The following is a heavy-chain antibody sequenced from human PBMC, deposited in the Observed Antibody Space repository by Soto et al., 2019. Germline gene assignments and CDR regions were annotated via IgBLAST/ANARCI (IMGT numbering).Heavy chain of an antibody. CDR2: SYYSGST. V-gene: IGHV4-61*01. J-gene: IGHJ4*02. D-gene: IGHD2-2*02. CDR3: ARVAIPQTVLGFDY. Sequence: QVQLQESGPGLVKPSETLSLTCTVSGGSVSSGIYYWSWVRQPPGKGLEWIGYSYYSGSTNYNPSLKSRVPISVDTSTRQSSLKLSSVTAADTAVYYCARVAIPQTVLGFDYWGQGTLVNVSS. CDR1: GGSVSSGIYY.